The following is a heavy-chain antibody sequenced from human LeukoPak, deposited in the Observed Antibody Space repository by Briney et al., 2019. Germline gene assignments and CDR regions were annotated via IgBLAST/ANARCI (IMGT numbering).Heavy chain of an antibody. CDR3: ARDPNYSVYYYERKEVPYFDY. CDR1: GGYMTGHY. J-gene: IGHJ4*02. Sequence: SETLSLTCAVYGGYMTGHYWSWIRQPPGGGLEWLGDINHCGGTNLNPSLKSRVTLSVDTSKNQVSLRLTSVTAADTAVYYCARDPNYSVYYYERKEVPYFDYWGQGSLVTVSS. CDR2: INHCGGT. D-gene: IGHD3-22*01. V-gene: IGHV4-34*01.